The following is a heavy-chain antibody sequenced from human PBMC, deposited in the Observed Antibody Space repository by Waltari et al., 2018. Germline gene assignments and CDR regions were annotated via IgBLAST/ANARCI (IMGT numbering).Heavy chain of an antibody. V-gene: IGHV1-24*01. Sequence: QVQLVQSGAEVKKPGASVKVSCKVSGYTLTELSMHWVRQAPGKGSEWMGGFDPVNGETNYAQKFQGRVSMTEDTSTDTAYMEQIRLRSEDTTVYYCATNYNDSSGDEYWGQGTLVTVSS. D-gene: IGHD3-22*01. CDR2: FDPVNGET. CDR3: ATNYNDSSGDEY. J-gene: IGHJ4*02. CDR1: GYTLTELS.